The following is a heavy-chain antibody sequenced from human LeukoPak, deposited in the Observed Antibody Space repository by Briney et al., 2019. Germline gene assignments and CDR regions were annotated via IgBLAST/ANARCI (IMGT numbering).Heavy chain of an antibody. V-gene: IGHV3-64*05. CDR1: GFTFSSYA. Sequence: GGSLRLSCSASGFTFSSYAMHWARQAPGKGLEYVSAISSNGATTYYADSVKGGFTISRDNSKNTLYFQMSSLRPEDTAVYYCVKIVMAGGYFDYWGQGTLVTVSS. D-gene: IGHD3-16*01. J-gene: IGHJ4*02. CDR2: ISSNGATT. CDR3: VKIVMAGGYFDY.